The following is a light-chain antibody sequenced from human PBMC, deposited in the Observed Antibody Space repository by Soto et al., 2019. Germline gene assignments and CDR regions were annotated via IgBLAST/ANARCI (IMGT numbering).Light chain of an antibody. CDR2: AAS. J-gene: IGKJ1*01. V-gene: IGKV1-6*01. CDR1: QGIDSS. Sequence: AILLTQSPCSLSASVGDRVTITCRASQGIDSSFAGYQQKPGKAPKLLIYAASSLRSGVPSRFSGSGSGTHFTLTINSLQPEDSATYFCLQDYNYPWTFGQGTKVDIK. CDR3: LQDYNYPWT.